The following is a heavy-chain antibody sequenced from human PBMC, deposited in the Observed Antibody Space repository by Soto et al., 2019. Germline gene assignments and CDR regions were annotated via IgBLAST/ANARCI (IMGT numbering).Heavy chain of an antibody. CDR1: GGTFSSYA. Sequence: SVKVSCKASGGTFSSYAISWVRQAPGQGLEWMGGIIPIFGTANYAQKFQGRVTITADESTSTAYMELSSLRSEDTAVYYCARWYYYDSSGYYQYYFDYRGQGTLVTVSS. J-gene: IGHJ4*02. CDR2: IIPIFGTA. V-gene: IGHV1-69*13. D-gene: IGHD3-22*01. CDR3: ARWYYYDSSGYYQYYFDY.